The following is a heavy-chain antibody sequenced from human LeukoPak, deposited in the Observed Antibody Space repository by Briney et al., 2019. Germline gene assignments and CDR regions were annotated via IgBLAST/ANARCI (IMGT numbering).Heavy chain of an antibody. V-gene: IGHV1-69*13. J-gene: IGHJ6*02. Sequence: SLKGSRKGFWGTFINYSIRRGRHAPWQRPWWRGRIIPIFCTTNYAQKFQGRVTITADESTSTAYMELSSLRSEDTAVYYCARETLYCSGTSCDGPYYYGMDVWGQGTTVTVSS. D-gene: IGHD2-2*01. CDR1: WGTFINYS. CDR3: ARETLYCSGTSCDGPYYYGMDV. CDR2: IIPIFCTT.